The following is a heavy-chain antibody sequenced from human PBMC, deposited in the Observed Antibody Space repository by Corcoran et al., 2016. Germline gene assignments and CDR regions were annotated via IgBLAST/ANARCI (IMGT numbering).Heavy chain of an antibody. J-gene: IGHJ6*02. CDR1: GFTFSSYG. V-gene: IGHV3-30*18. CDR3: AQGGKWGLFYYNGMDV. Sequence: QVQLVESGGGVVQPGRSLRLSCAASGFTFSSYGMHWVRQAPGKGLEWVAVISYDGRNTYYADSVKGRFNISRDNSKNTLYLQMNSLRAEDTAVYYCAQGGKWGLFYYNGMDVWGPGTTVTVSS. D-gene: IGHD7-27*01. CDR2: ISYDGRNT.